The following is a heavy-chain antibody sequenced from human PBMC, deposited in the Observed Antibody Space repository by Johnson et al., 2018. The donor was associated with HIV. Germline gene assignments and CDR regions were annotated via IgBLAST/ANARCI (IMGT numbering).Heavy chain of an antibody. CDR3: AISIPRPGWGDAFDI. CDR2: INWNGGST. V-gene: IGHV3-20*04. CDR1: GFTFDDHD. D-gene: IGHD3-16*01. J-gene: IGHJ3*02. Sequence: VQLVESGGGVVRPGGSLRLSCAASGFTFDDHDMSWVRQAPGKGLEWLSGINWNGGSTGYADSVKGRFTISRDNAKNSLYLQMNSLRAEDTAVYYCAISIPRPGWGDAFDIWGQGTMVTVSS.